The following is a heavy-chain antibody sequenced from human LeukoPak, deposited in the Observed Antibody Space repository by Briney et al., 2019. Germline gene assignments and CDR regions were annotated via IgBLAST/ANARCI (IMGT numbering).Heavy chain of an antibody. Sequence: GGSLRLSCAASGFTFSSYWMSWVRQAPGKGLEWVANIKQDGSEKYYVDSVKGRFTISRDNAKNSLYLQMNSLRAEDTAVYYCARDFSSIAAAGTGDYWGQGTLVTVSS. V-gene: IGHV3-7*01. CDR2: IKQDGSEK. D-gene: IGHD6-13*01. CDR1: GFTFSSYW. CDR3: ARDFSSIAAAGTGDY. J-gene: IGHJ4*02.